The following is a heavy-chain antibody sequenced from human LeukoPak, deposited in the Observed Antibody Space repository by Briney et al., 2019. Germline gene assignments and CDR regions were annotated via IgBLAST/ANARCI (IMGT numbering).Heavy chain of an antibody. CDR3: TRVFDS. V-gene: IGHV4-61*05. CDR1: GGSVSTSDFY. J-gene: IGHJ4*02. Sequence: SETLSLTCTVSGGSVSTSDFYWGWVRHPPGKDLEWIGDIFYTGKTNYNPSVKSRVTISLDMSKNQFSLKLTSVTAADTAVYYCTRVFDSWGQGTLVTVPP. CDR2: IFYTGKT.